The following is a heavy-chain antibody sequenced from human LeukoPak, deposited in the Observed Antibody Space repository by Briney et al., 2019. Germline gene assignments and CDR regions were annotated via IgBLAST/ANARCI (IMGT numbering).Heavy chain of an antibody. CDR1: GFTVSSNY. CDR3: ARGRELLWFGEFYHFDY. V-gene: IGHV3-53*01. J-gene: IGHJ4*02. Sequence: GGSLRLSCAASGFTVSSNYMSWVRQAPGKGLEWVSVIYSGGSTYYADSVKGRFTISRDNSKNTLYLQMNSLRAEDTAVYYCARGRELLWFGEFYHFDYWGQGTLVTVSS. CDR2: IYSGGST. D-gene: IGHD3-10*01.